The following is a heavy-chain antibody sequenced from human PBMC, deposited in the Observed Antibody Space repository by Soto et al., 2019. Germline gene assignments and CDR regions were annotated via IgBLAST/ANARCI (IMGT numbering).Heavy chain of an antibody. J-gene: IGHJ3*02. V-gene: IGHV1-46*03. Sequence: ASVKVSCKASGYTFTSSYMHWVRQAPGQGLEWMGIINPSGGSTSYAQKFQGRVTMTRDTSTSTVYMELSSLRSEDTAVYYCAIPLYGDYDVVFGAFDIWGQGTMVTVSS. D-gene: IGHD4-17*01. CDR2: INPSGGST. CDR3: AIPLYGDYDVVFGAFDI. CDR1: GYTFTSSY.